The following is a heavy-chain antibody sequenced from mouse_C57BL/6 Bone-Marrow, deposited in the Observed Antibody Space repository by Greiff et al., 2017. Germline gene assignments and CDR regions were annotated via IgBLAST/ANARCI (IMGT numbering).Heavy chain of an antibody. CDR3: ARDYYDSSWYFDV. CDR1: GYTFTSYW. CDR2: IDPSDSYT. Sequence: QVQLQQPGAELVKPGASVKLSCKASGYTFTSYWMQWVKQRPGQGLEWIGEIDPSDSYTNYNQKFKGKATLTVDTSSSTAYMQLSSLTSEDSAVYYCARDYYDSSWYFDVWGTGTTVTVSA. D-gene: IGHD1-1*01. V-gene: IGHV1-50*01. J-gene: IGHJ1*03.